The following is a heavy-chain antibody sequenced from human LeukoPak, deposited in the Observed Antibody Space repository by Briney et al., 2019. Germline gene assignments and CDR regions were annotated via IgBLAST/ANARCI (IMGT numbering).Heavy chain of an antibody. J-gene: IGHJ5*02. D-gene: IGHD3-9*01. CDR3: ARNFDMKGFDP. CDR1: GYTFTGYY. V-gene: IGHV1-2*02. CDR2: INSDSGFT. Sequence: ASVKVSCKASGYTFTGYYMNLVRQAPGQGLEWMGWINSDSGFTRYAQKLQGRVTMTRDTSITTVYMDLTRLTSDDTAVYYCARNFDMKGFDPWGQGTLVTVSS.